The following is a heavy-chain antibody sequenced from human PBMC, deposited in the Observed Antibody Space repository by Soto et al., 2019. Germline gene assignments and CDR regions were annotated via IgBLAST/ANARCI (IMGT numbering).Heavy chain of an antibody. D-gene: IGHD3-3*01. J-gene: IGHJ6*02. CDR1: GGSFSGYY. Sequence: SETLSLTCAVYGGSFSGYYWSWIRQPPGKGLEWIGEINHSGSTNYNPSLKSRVTISVDTSKNQFSLKLSSVTAADTAVCYCARALSYDFWSGYRNNYGMDVWGQGTTVTVAS. CDR3: ARALSYDFWSGYRNNYGMDV. V-gene: IGHV4-34*01. CDR2: INHSGST.